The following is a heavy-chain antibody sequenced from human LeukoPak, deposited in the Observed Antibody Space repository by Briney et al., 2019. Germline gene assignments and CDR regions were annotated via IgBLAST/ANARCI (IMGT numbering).Heavy chain of an antibody. CDR2: IRYDGTNK. V-gene: IGHV3-30*02. CDR3: AKGRYYNILTGYYVRRGLDY. CDR1: GFTFSTHG. Sequence: PGGSLRLSCAASGFTFSTHGMHWVRQAPGKGLEWVTFIRYDGTNKYYADSVKGRFTISRDNSKNTLYLQMNSLRAEDTAVYYCAKGRYYNILTGYYVRRGLDYWGQGTLVTVSS. D-gene: IGHD3-9*01. J-gene: IGHJ4*02.